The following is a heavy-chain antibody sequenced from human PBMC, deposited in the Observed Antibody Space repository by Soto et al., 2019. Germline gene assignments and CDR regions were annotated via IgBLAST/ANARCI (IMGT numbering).Heavy chain of an antibody. Sequence: GASVKVSCKASGGTFSSYTISWVRQAPGQGLEWMGRIIPILGIANYAQKFQGRVTITADKSTSTAYMELSSLRSEDTAVYYCARDPYYYGSGSYTKWFDPWGQGTLVTVSS. J-gene: IGHJ5*02. CDR2: IIPILGIA. V-gene: IGHV1-69*04. CDR3: ARDPYYYGSGSYTKWFDP. D-gene: IGHD3-10*01. CDR1: GGTFSSYT.